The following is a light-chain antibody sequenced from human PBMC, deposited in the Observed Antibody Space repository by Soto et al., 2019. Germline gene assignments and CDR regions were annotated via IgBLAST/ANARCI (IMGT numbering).Light chain of an antibody. CDR3: CSYAGSYTFEV. J-gene: IGLJ3*02. CDR2: EVS. V-gene: IGLV2-8*01. CDR1: SSDIGGYNY. Sequence: QSVLTQPPSASGSPGQSVTISCTGTSSDIGGYNYVSWYQQHPGKAPKLIIYEVSKRPSGVPDRFSGSKSGNTASLTISGLQAEDEADYYCCSYAGSYTFEVFGGGTKLTVL.